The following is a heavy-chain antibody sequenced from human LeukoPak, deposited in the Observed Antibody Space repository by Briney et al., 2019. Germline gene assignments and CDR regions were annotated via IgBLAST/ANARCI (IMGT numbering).Heavy chain of an antibody. J-gene: IGHJ4*02. D-gene: IGHD4-23*01. Sequence: GGSLRLSCAASGFTFSSYAMSWVRLAPGKGLEWVAFIQNDEIDKFYADSVRGRFTVSRDNSKNTLYLQMDSLRPEDTAVYYCAKERKLLPFDCWGQGTPVTVSS. CDR1: GFTFSSYA. V-gene: IGHV3-30*02. CDR3: AKERKLLPFDC. CDR2: IQNDEIDK.